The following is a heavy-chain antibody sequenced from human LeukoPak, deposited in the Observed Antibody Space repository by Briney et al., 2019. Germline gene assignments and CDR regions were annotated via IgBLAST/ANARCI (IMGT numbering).Heavy chain of an antibody. CDR3: ARDVANNDY. CDR1: GFTFDDYA. V-gene: IGHV3-9*01. D-gene: IGHD5-12*01. J-gene: IGHJ4*02. CDR2: ISWNSGSI. Sequence: GRSLRLPCAASGFTFDDYAMHWVRQAPGKGLEWVSGISWNSGSIGYADSVKGRFTISRDNAKNSLYLQMNSLRAEDTAVYYCARDVANNDYWGQGTLVTVSS.